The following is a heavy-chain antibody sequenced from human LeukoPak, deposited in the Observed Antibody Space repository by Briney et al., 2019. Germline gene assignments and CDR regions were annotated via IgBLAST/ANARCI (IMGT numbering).Heavy chain of an antibody. V-gene: IGHV3-23*01. CDR3: AKDFRIGYSAHFDY. D-gene: IGHD2-21*01. Sequence: PGGSLRLSCAASGFTFSSYVMSWVRQAPGKGLVWVSAITGDGGGTNYVDSVKGRFTISRDNSKNTLYLQMDSLRGEDTAVYYCAKDFRIGYSAHFDYWGQGALVTVSS. CDR1: GFTFSSYV. J-gene: IGHJ4*02. CDR2: ITGDGGGT.